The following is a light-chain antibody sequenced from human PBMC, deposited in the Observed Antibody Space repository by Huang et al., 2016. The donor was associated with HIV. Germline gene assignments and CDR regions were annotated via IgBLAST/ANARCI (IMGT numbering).Light chain of an antibody. CDR1: QNINTN. V-gene: IGKV3-15*01. CDR3: QQYNNWPRS. J-gene: IGKJ1*01. Sequence: EIVMTQSPGTLSVAPGERATLPCRASQNINTNLAWFQQKPGQAPRLLIYAAATRTADFPARFSGSGSRTEFTLTISSVQSEDIAVYYCQQYNNWPRSFGQGTKVEIK. CDR2: AAA.